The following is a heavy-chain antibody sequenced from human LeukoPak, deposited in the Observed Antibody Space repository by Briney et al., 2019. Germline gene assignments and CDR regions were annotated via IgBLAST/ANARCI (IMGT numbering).Heavy chain of an antibody. CDR1: GGSISSSSYY. Sequence: PSETLSLTCTVSGGSISSSSYYWGWIRQPPGKGLEWIGSIYYSGSTYYNPSLKSRVTISVDTSKNQFSLKLSSVTAADTAVYYCARLAAHRAVALMYYLDYWGQGTLVTVSS. CDR2: IYYSGST. CDR3: ARLAAHRAVALMYYLDY. V-gene: IGHV4-39*01. J-gene: IGHJ4*02. D-gene: IGHD6-19*01.